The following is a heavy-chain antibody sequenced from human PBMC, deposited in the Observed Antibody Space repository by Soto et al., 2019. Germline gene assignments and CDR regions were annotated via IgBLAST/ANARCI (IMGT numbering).Heavy chain of an antibody. D-gene: IGHD3-22*01. Sequence: QVQLVESGGGVVQPERSQRLSCVASDFTFGSYVMLWVRQAPGKGLQWVALISFDGSSQYYADSVKGRFTISRDNSRNTMYLQMDSLRPEDTAVYYCAREMIPMIMGGMSALDVWGHGTTVTVS. J-gene: IGHJ6*02. CDR3: AREMIPMIMGGMSALDV. V-gene: IGHV3-30*03. CDR1: DFTFGSYV. CDR2: ISFDGSSQ.